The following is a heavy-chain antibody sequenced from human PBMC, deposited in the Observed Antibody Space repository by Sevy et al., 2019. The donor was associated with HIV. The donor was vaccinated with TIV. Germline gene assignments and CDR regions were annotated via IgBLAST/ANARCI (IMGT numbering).Heavy chain of an antibody. CDR1: GFTFGDYG. CDR3: AKNTASAGTGGFDY. J-gene: IGHJ4*02. V-gene: IGHV3-30*02. Sequence: GGSLRLSCTVSGFTFGDYGMHWVRQTPGKGLEWVAFIGYDGSDKYFSDSVKGRFAISRDNSKNTLFLQMNSLRNEDTGIYYCAKNTASAGTGGFDYWGQGALLTVSS. CDR2: IGYDGSDK. D-gene: IGHD6-13*01.